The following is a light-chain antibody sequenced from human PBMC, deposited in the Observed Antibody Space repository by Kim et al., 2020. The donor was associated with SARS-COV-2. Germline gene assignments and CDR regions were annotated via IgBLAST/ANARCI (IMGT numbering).Light chain of an antibody. CDR1: AVPKQF. CDR2: RDK. Sequence: SPGQTATVTFSGDAVPKQFDYWYQQRPGRAPVLVLYRDKERPSWIPVRFSVSRSGTTVTLTISGVKTEAEADYFCQSADSSGISWIFGGGTQLTVL. V-gene: IGLV3-25*03. J-gene: IGLJ2*01. CDR3: QSADSSGISWI.